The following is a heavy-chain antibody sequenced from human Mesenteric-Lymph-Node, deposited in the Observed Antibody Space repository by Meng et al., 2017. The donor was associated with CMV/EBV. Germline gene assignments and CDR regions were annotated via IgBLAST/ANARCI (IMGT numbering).Heavy chain of an antibody. CDR3: ARGSDWTKFDP. V-gene: IGHV4-34*01. Sequence: LACAVYGRAFSGYYWSWSRQPPGKGLEWIGEINHSGTANYNPSLKSRVTISIDTSKNQFSLRLRSVTAADTAVYYCARGSDWTKFDPWGQGTLVTVSS. CDR2: INHSGTA. J-gene: IGHJ5*02. D-gene: IGHD1/OR15-1a*01. CDR1: GRAFSGYY.